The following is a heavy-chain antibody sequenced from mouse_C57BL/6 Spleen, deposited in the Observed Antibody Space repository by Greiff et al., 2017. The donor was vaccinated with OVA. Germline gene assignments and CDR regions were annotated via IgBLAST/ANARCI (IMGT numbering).Heavy chain of an antibody. V-gene: IGHV1-50*01. D-gene: IGHD3-3*01. CDR3: ARRKGLYWYFDV. CDR1: GYTFTSYW. Sequence: QVHVKQPGAELVKPGASVKLSCKASGYTFTSYWMQWVKQRPGQGLEWIGEIDPSDSYTNYNQKFKGKATLTVDTSSSTAYMQLSSLTSEDSAVYYCARRKGLYWYFDVWGTGTTVTVSS. CDR2: IDPSDSYT. J-gene: IGHJ1*03.